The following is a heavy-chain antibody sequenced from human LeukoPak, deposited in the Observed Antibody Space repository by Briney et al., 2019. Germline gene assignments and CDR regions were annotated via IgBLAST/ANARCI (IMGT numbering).Heavy chain of an antibody. Sequence: ASVKVSCKASGYTFTTYDINWVRQATGQGLEWMGWMNPNSGITGYTQKFQGRVTMTRNTSISTAYMELSSLRSEDTAVYYCARGRGSGHKENWFDPWGQGTLVTVSS. CDR3: ARGRGSGHKENWFDP. V-gene: IGHV1-8*01. D-gene: IGHD6-19*01. J-gene: IGHJ5*02. CDR2: MNPNSGIT. CDR1: GYTFTTYD.